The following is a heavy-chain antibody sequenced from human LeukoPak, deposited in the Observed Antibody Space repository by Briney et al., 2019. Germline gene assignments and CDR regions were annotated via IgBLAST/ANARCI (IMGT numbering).Heavy chain of an antibody. CDR3: ATTVTTRYYFDS. J-gene: IGHJ4*02. V-gene: IGHV4-34*01. Sequence: SETLSLTCAVYGGSFSGYYWSWIRQPPGKGLEWIGEINHSGSTNYNPSLKSRVTISVDTSKNQFSLKLSSVTAADTAVYYCATTVTTRYYFDSWGQGTLVTVSS. CDR1: GGSFSGYY. D-gene: IGHD4-17*01. CDR2: INHSGST.